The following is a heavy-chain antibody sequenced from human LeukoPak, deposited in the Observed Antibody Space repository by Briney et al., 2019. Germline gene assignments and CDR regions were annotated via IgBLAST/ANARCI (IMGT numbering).Heavy chain of an antibody. D-gene: IGHD3-10*02. J-gene: IGHJ4*02. Sequence: GGSLRLSCAASGFKFSSYSVKWVRQAPGKGLEWVPFISSSSSYIYYADSLKGRFTISRDNAKNSLYLQMNSLRAEDTAVYYCARGTMFPYYFDYWGQGTLVTVSS. CDR1: GFKFSSYS. CDR3: ARGTMFPYYFDY. CDR2: ISSSSSYI. V-gene: IGHV3-21*01.